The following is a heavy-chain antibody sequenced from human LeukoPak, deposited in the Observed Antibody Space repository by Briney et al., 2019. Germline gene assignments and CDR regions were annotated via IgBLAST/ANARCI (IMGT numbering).Heavy chain of an antibody. Sequence: PGGSLRLSCAASGFTFSTYGIHWVRQAPGKGLEWVAVIWYDGINKYYADSVKGRFTISRDNSKNTLYLQMNSLRAEDTAVYYCAKDFLGYCSGGSCPFDYWGQGTLVTVSS. V-gene: IGHV3-30*02. J-gene: IGHJ4*02. CDR2: IWYDGINK. D-gene: IGHD2-15*01. CDR1: GFTFSTYG. CDR3: AKDFLGYCSGGSCPFDY.